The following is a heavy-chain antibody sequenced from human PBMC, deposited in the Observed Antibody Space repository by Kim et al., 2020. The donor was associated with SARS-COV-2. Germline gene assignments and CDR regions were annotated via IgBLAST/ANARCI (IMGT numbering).Heavy chain of an antibody. Sequence: GGSLRLSCTVSGFTFINDWMSWVRQAPGKGLEWVGCIKSKKDGVTRDYAVPGRGRFTISRADSKKMVLLKMDRLKTEDTAVYDCTTGAPSGSFFDYWGQG. V-gene: IGHV3-15*01. CDR2: IKSKKDGVTR. J-gene: IGHJ4*02. CDR3: TTGAPSGSFFDY. CDR1: GFTFINDW. D-gene: IGHD1-26*01.